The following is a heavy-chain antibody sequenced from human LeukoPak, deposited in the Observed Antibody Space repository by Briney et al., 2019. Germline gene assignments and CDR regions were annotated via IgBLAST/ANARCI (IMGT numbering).Heavy chain of an antibody. Sequence: SETLSLTCTVSGGSISSDSYFWGWIRQPPGKGLEWIGSISYSGNTYYNLSLKSRVTISVDTSKNQFSLKLSSVTAADTAVYFCVRSSSWRYFDYWGQGTLVTVSS. D-gene: IGHD6-13*01. J-gene: IGHJ4*02. CDR3: VRSSSWRYFDY. CDR2: ISYSGNT. CDR1: GGSISSDSYF. V-gene: IGHV4-39*07.